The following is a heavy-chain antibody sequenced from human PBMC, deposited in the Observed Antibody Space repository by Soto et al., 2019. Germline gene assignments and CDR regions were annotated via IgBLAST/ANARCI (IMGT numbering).Heavy chain of an antibody. D-gene: IGHD6-13*01. Sequence: SVKVSCKASGGTFSSYAISWVRQAPGQGLEWMGWISACNGNTNYAQKLQGRVTMTTDTSTSTAYMELRSLRSDDAAVYYCARDSVLYSSSWYRFDPWGQGTLVTVSS. J-gene: IGHJ5*02. CDR1: GGTFSSYA. CDR2: ISACNGNT. V-gene: IGHV1-18*01. CDR3: ARDSVLYSSSWYRFDP.